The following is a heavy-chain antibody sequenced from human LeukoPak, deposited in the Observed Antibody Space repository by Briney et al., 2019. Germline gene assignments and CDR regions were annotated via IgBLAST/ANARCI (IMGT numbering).Heavy chain of an antibody. CDR3: TTDPYYYDSSGYPDDAFDI. J-gene: IGHJ3*02. Sequence: GGSLRLSCAASGFTFSNAWMSWVRQAPGKGLEWVGRIKSKTNGGTTDYAATVKGRCTISRDASKNTLYLQMNSLKTEDTAVYYCTTDPYYYDSSGYPDDAFDIWGQGTMVTVSS. V-gene: IGHV3-15*01. CDR1: GFTFSNAW. D-gene: IGHD3-22*01. CDR2: IKSKTNGGTT.